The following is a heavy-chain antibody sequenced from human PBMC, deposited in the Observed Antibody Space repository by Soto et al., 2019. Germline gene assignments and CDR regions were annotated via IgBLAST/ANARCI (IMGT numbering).Heavy chain of an antibody. CDR3: ARGGSSDWQVAFDF. J-gene: IGHJ3*01. V-gene: IGHV4-34*01. CDR2: VNHNGRN. D-gene: IGHD6-19*01. Sequence: SDTPSLTCAVYGGSFSGYFWNWIRQTPGKGLEWIGKVNHNGRNNYNPSLKSRVTISLDMSKNQISLKLTSVTAADTAVYYCARGGSSDWQVAFDFWGQGTMVTVSS. CDR1: GGSFSGYF.